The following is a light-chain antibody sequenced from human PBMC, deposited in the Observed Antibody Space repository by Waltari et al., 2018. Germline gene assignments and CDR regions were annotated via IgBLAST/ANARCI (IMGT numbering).Light chain of an antibody. Sequence: QLVLTQSPSASASLGASVKPTCTLSSGHSTNIIAWLQQQPEKGPRFLMNVKSDGSHNKGVGIPDRFSGSRSEAERYLTISSLQSEDEADYYCQTGGHGTWVFGGVTRLTVL. CDR3: QTGGHGTWV. CDR1: SGHSTNI. CDR2: VKSDGSH. V-gene: IGLV4-69*01. J-gene: IGLJ3*02.